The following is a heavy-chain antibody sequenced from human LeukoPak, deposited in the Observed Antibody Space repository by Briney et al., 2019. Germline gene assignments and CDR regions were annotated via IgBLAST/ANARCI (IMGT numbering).Heavy chain of an antibody. CDR1: GFTFSNAW. CDR3: AKGSTSWSGFGYYFDY. J-gene: IGHJ4*02. V-gene: IGHV3-23*01. Sequence: GGSLRLSCAASGFTFSNAWMSWVRQAPGKGLEWVSAISGSGGSTYYADSVKGRFTISRDDSKNTLYLQMNSLRAEDTAVYYCAKGSTSWSGFGYYFDYWGQGTLVTVSS. D-gene: IGHD6-6*01. CDR2: ISGSGGST.